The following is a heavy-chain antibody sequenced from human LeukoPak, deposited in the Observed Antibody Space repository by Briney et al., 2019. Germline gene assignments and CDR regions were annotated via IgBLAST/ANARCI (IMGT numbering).Heavy chain of an antibody. CDR1: GFTFSSYA. CDR2: ISGSGGST. D-gene: IGHD5-12*01. V-gene: IGHV3-23*01. CDR3: AKDLYSGYAAPFDY. Sequence: PGGSLRLSCAASGFTFSSYAMSWVRQAPGKGLEWVSAISGSGGSTYYADSVKGRFTISRDNSKNTLYLRMNSLRAEDTAVYYCAKDLYSGYAAPFDYWGQGTLVTVSS. J-gene: IGHJ4*02.